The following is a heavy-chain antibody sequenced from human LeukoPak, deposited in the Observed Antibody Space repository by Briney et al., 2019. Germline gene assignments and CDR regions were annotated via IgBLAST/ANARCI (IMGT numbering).Heavy chain of an antibody. CDR3: APAATGTSSFDY. Sequence: ASVKVSCKASGYTFTGYYMHWVRQAPGQGLEWMGWINPNSGGTNYAQKFQGRVTMTRDTSISTAYMELSRLRSDDTAVYYCAPAATGTSSFDYWGQGTLVTVSS. V-gene: IGHV1-2*02. CDR2: INPNSGGT. D-gene: IGHD1-1*01. J-gene: IGHJ4*02. CDR1: GYTFTGYY.